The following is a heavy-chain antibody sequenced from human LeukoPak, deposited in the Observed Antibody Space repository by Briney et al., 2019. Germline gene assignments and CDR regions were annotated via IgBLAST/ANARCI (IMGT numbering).Heavy chain of an antibody. CDR3: ATSMIVVVKFDC. V-gene: IGHV1-46*01. CDR1: GYTFTSYY. J-gene: IGHJ5*01. D-gene: IGHD3-22*01. Sequence: GASVKVSCKASGYTFTSYYMHWVRQAPGQGLEWMGIINPSGGSTSYAQKFQGRVTMTRDTSTSTVYMELSSLRSEDTAVYYCATSMIVVVKFDCWSQGTLVTVSS. CDR2: INPSGGST.